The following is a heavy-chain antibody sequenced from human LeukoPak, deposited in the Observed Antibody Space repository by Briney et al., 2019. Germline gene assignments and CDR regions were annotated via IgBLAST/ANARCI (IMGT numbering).Heavy chain of an antibody. V-gene: IGHV3-23*01. Sequence: GGSLRLSCAASGFTFSSNAMSWVRQAPGKGLEWVSAISGSGGSTYYADSVKGRFTISRDNSKNTLYLQMNSLRAEDTAVYYCARDPMYGDYGQALDYWGQGTLVTVSS. CDR3: ARDPMYGDYGQALDY. J-gene: IGHJ4*02. CDR1: GFTFSSNA. CDR2: ISGSGGST. D-gene: IGHD4-17*01.